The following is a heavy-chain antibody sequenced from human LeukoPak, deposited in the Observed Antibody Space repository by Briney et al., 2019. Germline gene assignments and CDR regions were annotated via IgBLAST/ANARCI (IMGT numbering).Heavy chain of an antibody. CDR3: ARAGRITMIVVAGGPFDP. V-gene: IGHV4-34*01. CDR2: INHSGST. Sequence: SETLSLTCAVYGGSFSGYYWSWIRQPPGKGLEWIGEINHSGSTNYNPSLKSRVTISVDTSKNQLSLKLSSVTAADTAVYYRARAGRITMIVVAGGPFDPWGQGTLVTVSS. D-gene: IGHD3-22*01. J-gene: IGHJ5*02. CDR1: GGSFSGYY.